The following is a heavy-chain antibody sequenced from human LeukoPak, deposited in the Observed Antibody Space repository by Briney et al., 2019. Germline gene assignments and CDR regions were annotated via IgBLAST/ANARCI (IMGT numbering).Heavy chain of an antibody. J-gene: IGHJ3*02. V-gene: IGHV4-59*01. CDR3: AKDGHHDAFDI. CDR2: IYYSGST. Sequence: SETLSLTCTVSGGSISSYYWSWIRQPPGKGLEWIGYIYYSGSTNYNPSLKSRVTISVDTSKNQFSLKLSSVTAADTAGYYCAKDGHHDAFDIWGPGTMVTVSS. CDR1: GGSISSYY.